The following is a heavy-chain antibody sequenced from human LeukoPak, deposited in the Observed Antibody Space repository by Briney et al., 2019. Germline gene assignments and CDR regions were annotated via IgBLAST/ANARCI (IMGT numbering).Heavy chain of an antibody. V-gene: IGHV3-23*01. CDR3: ASFARRLELDY. J-gene: IGHJ4*02. CDR1: GYPFRLYD. D-gene: IGHD1-1*01. CDR2: ISDNGGNT. Sequence: PGGPLTLSCAASGYPFRLYDMVWPRQAPGKGLEGVSSISDNGGNTYYADSAKGRFTISRDNTKNTLYLQMNSLRAEDTAVYYCASFARRLELDYWGQGTLVTVSS.